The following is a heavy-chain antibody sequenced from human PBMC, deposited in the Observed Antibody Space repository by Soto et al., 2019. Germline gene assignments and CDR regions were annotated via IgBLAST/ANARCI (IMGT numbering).Heavy chain of an antibody. CDR3: AHALSSGYQAVDY. D-gene: IGHD3-22*01. CDR1: GVAXSTREVA. Sequence: FSGVAXSTREVAVGWIRQPPGKALEWLALIYWDDDKRYSPSLTSRLTITKDTSRNQVVLTMTNMDPVDTGTYYCAHALSSGYQAVDYWGQGTLVTVSS. J-gene: IGHJ4*02. CDR2: IYWDDDK. V-gene: IGHV2-5*02.